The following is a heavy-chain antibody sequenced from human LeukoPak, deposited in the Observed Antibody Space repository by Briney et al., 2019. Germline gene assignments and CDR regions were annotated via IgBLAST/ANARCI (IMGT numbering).Heavy chain of an antibody. Sequence: GGSLRLSCAASGFTFSSYAMSWVRQAPGKGLEWVSAISGSGGSTYYADSVKGRFTISRDNAKNTLYLQMNSLRAEDTAVYYCARGDAYSSGWYFDYWGQGTLVTVSS. D-gene: IGHD6-19*01. CDR3: ARGDAYSSGWYFDY. CDR1: GFTFSSYA. CDR2: ISGSGGST. V-gene: IGHV3-23*01. J-gene: IGHJ4*02.